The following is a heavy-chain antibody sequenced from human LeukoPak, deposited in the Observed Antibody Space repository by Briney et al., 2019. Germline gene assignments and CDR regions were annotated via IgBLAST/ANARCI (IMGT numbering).Heavy chain of an antibody. CDR1: GITFSSYG. J-gene: IGHJ4*02. V-gene: IGHV3-33*06. Sequence: GRSLRLSCAASGITFSSYGMHWVREAPGKGLEWVAVIWYDGSNKYYADSVKGRFTISRDNSKNTLYLQRNSLRAEDTAMYYCAKDRRYYYVTKTSAYFDYGGQGTLVTVYS. CDR2: IWYDGSNK. CDR3: AKDRRYYYVTKTSAYFDY. D-gene: IGHD3-10*02.